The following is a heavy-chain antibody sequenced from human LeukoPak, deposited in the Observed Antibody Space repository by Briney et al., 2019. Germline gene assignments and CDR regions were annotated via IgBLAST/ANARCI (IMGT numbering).Heavy chain of an antibody. CDR1: GFTFSSYW. CDR2: INSDGSST. J-gene: IGHJ4*02. CDR3: AREDFWSGLNV. V-gene: IGHV3-74*01. D-gene: IGHD3-3*01. Sequence: GGSLRLSCAASGFTFSSYWMHWVRQAPGKGLVWVSRINSDGSSTSCADSVKGRFTISRDNAKNTLYLQMNSLRAEDTAVYYCAREDFWSGLNVWGQGTLVTVSS.